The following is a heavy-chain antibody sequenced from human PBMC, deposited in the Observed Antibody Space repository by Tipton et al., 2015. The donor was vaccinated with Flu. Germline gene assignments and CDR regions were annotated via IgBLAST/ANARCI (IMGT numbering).Heavy chain of an antibody. Sequence: VQLVQSGAEVKKPGESLKISCKGSGYSFSSYWIAWVRQMPGKGLEWMGIIYPGDSDTRYSPSFQGQVTMSADKSISTAYLQWTSLKASDNAIYYCARRVWKGGVDIWGQGTMVTVSS. CDR2: IYPGDSDT. D-gene: IGHD1-1*01. V-gene: IGHV5-51*01. CDR3: ARRVWKGGVDI. J-gene: IGHJ3*02. CDR1: GYSFSSYW.